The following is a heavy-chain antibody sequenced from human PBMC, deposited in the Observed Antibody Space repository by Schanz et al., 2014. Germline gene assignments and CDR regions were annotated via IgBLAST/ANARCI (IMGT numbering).Heavy chain of an antibody. CDR2: ILGLASTT. CDR3: VRVSFADPRLYRGMDRDIDY. Sequence: VQLVESGGGLVQPGGSLRLSCAASGFTFSTSAMSWVRQVPGKGLEWVSAILGLASTTYYADSVKGRFTISRDNSKNLLYLQMNSLRAEDTAVYYCVRVSFADPRLYRGMDRDIDYWGQGTLVTVSS. CDR1: GFTFSTSA. J-gene: IGHJ4*02. D-gene: IGHD5-18*01. V-gene: IGHV3-23*04.